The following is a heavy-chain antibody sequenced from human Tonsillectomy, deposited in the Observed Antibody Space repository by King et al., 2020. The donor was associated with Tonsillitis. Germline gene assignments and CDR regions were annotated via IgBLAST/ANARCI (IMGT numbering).Heavy chain of an antibody. CDR2: IYYSGST. CDR3: ARLPYYSGSGPPPGYYYGMDV. CDR1: GGSISSSSYY. V-gene: IGHV4-39*01. J-gene: IGHJ6*02. Sequence: QLQESGPGLVKPSETLSLTCTVSGGSISSSSYYWGWIRQPPGKGLEWIGSIYYSGSTYYNPSLKSRVTISVDTSKNQFSLKLSSLTAADTAVYYCARLPYYSGSGPPPGYYYGMDVWGQGTTVTVSS. D-gene: IGHD3-10*01.